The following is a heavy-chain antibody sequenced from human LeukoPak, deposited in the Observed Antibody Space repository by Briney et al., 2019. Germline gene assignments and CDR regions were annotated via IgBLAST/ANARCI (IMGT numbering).Heavy chain of an antibody. CDR2: ISYDGSNK. Sequence: PGGSLRLSCAASGFTFSSYAMHWVRQAPGKGLEWVAVISYDGSNKYYADSVEGRFTISRDNSKNTLYLQMNSLRAEDTAVYYCARGWELLDYWGQGTLVTVSS. CDR1: GFTFSSYA. V-gene: IGHV3-30*04. D-gene: IGHD1-26*01. CDR3: ARGWELLDY. J-gene: IGHJ4*02.